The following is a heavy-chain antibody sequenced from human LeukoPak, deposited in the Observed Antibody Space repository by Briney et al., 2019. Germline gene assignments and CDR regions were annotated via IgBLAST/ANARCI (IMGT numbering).Heavy chain of an antibody. CDR2: ITGSSTYI. J-gene: IGHJ5*02. CDR3: ARDLTVTSTCWFDR. CDR1: GFTFSSYT. V-gene: IGHV3-21*01. D-gene: IGHD4-11*01. Sequence: GGSLRLSCAVSGFTFSSYTMNWVRQAPGKGLEWVSSITGSSTYIYYADSVKGRFTISRDNAKNSLYLQMNSLRAEDTAAYYCARDLTVTSTCWFDRWGQGTLVTVSS.